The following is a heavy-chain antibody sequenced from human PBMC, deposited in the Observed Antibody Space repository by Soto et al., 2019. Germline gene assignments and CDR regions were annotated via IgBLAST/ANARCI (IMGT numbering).Heavy chain of an antibody. CDR3: ARARWDPAPTPYYYGMYV. CDR2: ISFDGKNK. V-gene: IGHV3-30*04. D-gene: IGHD1-26*01. CDR1: GGTFNRHA. Sequence: GGSLRLSCAVSGGTFNRHAINWVRQAPGKGLEWVAVISFDGKNKYYGDSVEGRFTVSRENFNNTVYLQMNSLRGEDTAVYFCARARWDPAPTPYYYGMYVWGQGTTGTV. J-gene: IGHJ6*02.